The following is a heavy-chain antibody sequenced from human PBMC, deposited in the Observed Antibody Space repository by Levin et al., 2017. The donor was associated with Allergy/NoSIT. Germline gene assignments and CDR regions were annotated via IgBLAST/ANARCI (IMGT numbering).Heavy chain of an antibody. Sequence: GSLRLSCAASGFTVSSNYMSWVRQAPGKGLEWVSVIYTGGSRYYADNVKGRFIISRDESKNTLQLQMNSLRPEDTAVYYCAKERGDAFDVWGQGTMVTVSS. CDR2: IYTGGSR. V-gene: IGHV3-66*02. J-gene: IGHJ3*01. CDR3: AKERGDAFDV. CDR1: GFTVSSNY.